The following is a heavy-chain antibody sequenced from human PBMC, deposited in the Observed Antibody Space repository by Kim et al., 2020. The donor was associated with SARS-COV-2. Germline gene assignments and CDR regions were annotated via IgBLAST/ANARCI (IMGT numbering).Heavy chain of an antibody. Sequence: GGSLRLSCAASGFTFSSYGMHWVRQAPGKGLEWVAVIWYDGSNKYYADSVKGRFTISRDNSKNTLYLQMNSLRAEDTAVYYCAREERWLQLFKAYYYGMDVWGQGTTVTVSS. CDR1: GFTFSSYG. V-gene: IGHV3-33*01. J-gene: IGHJ6*02. D-gene: IGHD5-12*01. CDR3: AREERWLQLFKAYYYGMDV. CDR2: IWYDGSNK.